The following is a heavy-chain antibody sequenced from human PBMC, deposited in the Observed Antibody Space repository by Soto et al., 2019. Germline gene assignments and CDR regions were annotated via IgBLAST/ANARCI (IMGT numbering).Heavy chain of an antibody. V-gene: IGHV5-51*01. CDR2: IYPGDSDT. CDR1: VYSFTSYW. Sequence: GESLQISCKGSVYSFTSYWIGWVRQMPGKGLEWMGIIYPGDSDTRYSPSFQGQVTISADKSISTAYLQWSSLKASDTAMYYCARQNTVELHYYYYGMDVCGQGTTVTASS. J-gene: IGHJ6*02. CDR3: ARQNTVELHYYYYGMDV. D-gene: IGHD4-4*01.